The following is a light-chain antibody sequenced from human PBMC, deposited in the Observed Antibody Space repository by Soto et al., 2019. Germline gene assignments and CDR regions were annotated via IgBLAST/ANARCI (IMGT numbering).Light chain of an antibody. Sequence: AIRMTQSPASLSAVTGDRVTITCRASQNIHSYLAWYQQKVGEAPNLLIFAASSLQSGVPSRFSGSGSGTDFTLTISRLQSEDFATYYCQQYYGFPRTFGQGTKVDSK. J-gene: IGKJ1*01. CDR3: QQYYGFPRT. CDR2: AAS. CDR1: QNIHSY. V-gene: IGKV1-8*01.